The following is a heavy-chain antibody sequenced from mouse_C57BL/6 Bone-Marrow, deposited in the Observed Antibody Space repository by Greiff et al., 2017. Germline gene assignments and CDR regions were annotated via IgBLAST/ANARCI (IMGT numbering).Heavy chain of an antibody. V-gene: IGHV2-2*01. D-gene: IGHD2-1*01. J-gene: IGHJ3*01. CDR3: ARGAYGIFAY. CDR2: IWSGGST. Sequence: VQLQQSGPGLVQPSQSLSITCTVSGFSLTSYGVHWVRQSPGKGLEWLGVIWSGGSTDYNAAFISRLSISKENAKSQVFFKMNSLKADDTAIYYCARGAYGIFAYWGQGTLVTVSA. CDR1: GFSLTSYG.